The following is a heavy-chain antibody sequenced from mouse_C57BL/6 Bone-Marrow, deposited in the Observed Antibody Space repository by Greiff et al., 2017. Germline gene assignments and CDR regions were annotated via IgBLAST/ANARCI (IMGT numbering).Heavy chain of an antibody. V-gene: IGHV1-59*01. J-gene: IGHJ3*01. Sequence: QVQLKQPGAELVRPGSSVKLSCKASGYTFTSYWMHWVKQRPIQGLEWIGVIDPSDSYTNYNQKFKGKATLTVDTSSSTAYMQLSSLTSEDSAVYYCARLFAYWGQGTLVTVSA. CDR2: IDPSDSYT. CDR1: GYTFTSYW. CDR3: ARLFAY.